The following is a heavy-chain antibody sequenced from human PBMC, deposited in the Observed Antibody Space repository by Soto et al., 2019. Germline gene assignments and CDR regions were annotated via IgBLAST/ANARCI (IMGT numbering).Heavy chain of an antibody. CDR1: GFTVSNNY. CDR2: IYSGGST. J-gene: IGHJ4*02. CDR3: ARGVGYGDYDHFDY. V-gene: IGHV3-66*01. D-gene: IGHD4-17*01. Sequence: EVQLVESGGGLVQPGGSLRLSCAASGFTVSNNYMTWVRQAPGKGLEWVSVIYSGGSTYYADSVKGRFTISRDNSKNTLYLQMNGLRAEDTAVYYCARGVGYGDYDHFDYWGQGTLVTVSS.